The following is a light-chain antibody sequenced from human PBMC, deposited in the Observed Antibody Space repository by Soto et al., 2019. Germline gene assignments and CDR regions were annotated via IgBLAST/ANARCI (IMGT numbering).Light chain of an antibody. J-gene: IGKJ1*01. CDR1: QSISSW. CDR2: DAS. V-gene: IGKV1-5*01. Sequence: DIQMTQSPSSVSASVGDRVTMTCRASQSISSWLAWYQQKPGKAPKLLIYDASSLESGVPSRFSGRGSGTDFTLTISSLQPEDFATYYCLQDYDYTRTFGQGTKVDIK. CDR3: LQDYDYTRT.